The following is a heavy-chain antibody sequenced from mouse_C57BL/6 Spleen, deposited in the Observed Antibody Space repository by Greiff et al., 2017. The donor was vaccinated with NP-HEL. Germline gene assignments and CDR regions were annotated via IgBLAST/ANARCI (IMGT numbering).Heavy chain of an antibody. J-gene: IGHJ4*01. CDR3: TVVATNGYYAMDY. Sequence: DVKLVESGGGLVPPGGSMKLSCAASGFTFSDAWMDWVRQSPEKGLEWVAEIRNKANNHATYYAESVKGRFTISRDDSKSSVYLQMNSLRAEDTGIYYCTVVATNGYYAMDYWGQGTSVTVSS. CDR2: IRNKANNHAT. D-gene: IGHD1-1*01. V-gene: IGHV6-6*01. CDR1: GFTFSDAW.